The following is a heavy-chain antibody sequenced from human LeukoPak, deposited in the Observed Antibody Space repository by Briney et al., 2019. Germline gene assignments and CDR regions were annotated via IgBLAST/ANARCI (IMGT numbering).Heavy chain of an antibody. D-gene: IGHD5-12*01. V-gene: IGHV1-46*01. Sequence: ASVKVSCKASGYTFTSYYMHWVRQAPGQGLEWMGIINPSGGSTSYAQKFQGRVTMTRDMSTSTVYMELSSLRSEDTAVYYCAITSWATLNAFDIWGQGTVVTVSP. J-gene: IGHJ3*02. CDR1: GYTFTSYY. CDR2: INPSGGST. CDR3: AITSWATLNAFDI.